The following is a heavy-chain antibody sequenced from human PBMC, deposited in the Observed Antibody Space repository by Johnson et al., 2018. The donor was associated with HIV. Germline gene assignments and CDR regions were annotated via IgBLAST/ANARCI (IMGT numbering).Heavy chain of an antibody. Sequence: VQLVESGGGVVQSGRSLRLSCAASGFTFDDYTMHWVRQAPGKGLEWVSLISLDGGSTYYADSVKGRFTISRDNSKNSLYLQMNSLRTEDTALYYCAKDMGRYSGSYGNYDAFDIWGQGTMVTVSS. CDR3: AKDMGRYSGSYGNYDAFDI. V-gene: IGHV3-43*01. J-gene: IGHJ3*02. CDR1: GFTFDDYT. CDR2: ISLDGGST. D-gene: IGHD1-26*01.